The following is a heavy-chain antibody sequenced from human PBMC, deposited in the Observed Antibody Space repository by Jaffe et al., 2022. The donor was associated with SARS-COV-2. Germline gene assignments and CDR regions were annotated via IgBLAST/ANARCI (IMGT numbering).Heavy chain of an antibody. V-gene: IGHV3-30*18. CDR2: ISYDGSNK. CDR1: GFTFSSYG. D-gene: IGHD3-9*01. CDR3: AKGMGRYFDWGNFDY. J-gene: IGHJ4*02. Sequence: QVQLVESGGGVVQPGRSLRLSCAASGFTFSSYGMHWVRQAPGKGLEWVAVISYDGSNKYYADSVKGRFTISRDNSKNTLYLQMNSLRAEDTAVYYCAKGMGRYFDWGNFDYWGQGTLVTVSS.